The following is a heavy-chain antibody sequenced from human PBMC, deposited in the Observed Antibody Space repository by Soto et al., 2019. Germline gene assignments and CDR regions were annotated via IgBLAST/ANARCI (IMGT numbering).Heavy chain of an antibody. D-gene: IGHD3-10*01. CDR1: GFTFSDYG. J-gene: IGHJ4*02. Sequence: PGGSLRLSCAASGFTFSDYGMHWVRQAPGKGLEWVAVIWFDGSNKYYAESVKSRFTLSRDNSKNTLYLQMNGLRAEDTGVFYRARDPAHASGSYLDLWGQGTLVTVSS. V-gene: IGHV3-33*01. CDR3: ARDPAHASGSYLDL. CDR2: IWFDGSNK.